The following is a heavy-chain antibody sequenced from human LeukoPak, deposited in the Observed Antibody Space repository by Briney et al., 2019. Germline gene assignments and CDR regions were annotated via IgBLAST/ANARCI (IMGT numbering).Heavy chain of an antibody. CDR1: GYTFTSYG. CDR2: NSSYNGNT. D-gene: IGHD1-26*01. CDR3: AREGVIVRGTAAFDI. J-gene: IGHJ3*02. Sequence: ASVKVSCKASGYTFTSYGISWVRQAPGQGLEWMGWNSSYNGNTNYAQKFQGRVTMTTDTSTSTAYMELRSLRSDDTAVYYCAREGVIVRGTAAFDIWGQGTMVTVSS. V-gene: IGHV1-18*01.